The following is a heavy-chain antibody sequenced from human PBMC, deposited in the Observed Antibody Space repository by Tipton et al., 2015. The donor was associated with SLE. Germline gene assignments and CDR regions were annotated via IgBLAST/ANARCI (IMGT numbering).Heavy chain of an antibody. V-gene: IGHV3-73*01. D-gene: IGHD1-26*01. CDR3: SAIVGATGY. CDR1: EFTFSGSA. J-gene: IGHJ4*02. Sequence: LSLTCAASEFTFSGSAMHWVRQASGKGLEWVGRIRSKANSYATAYAASVKGRFTISRDDSKNTAYLQMNSLKTDDTAVYYCSAIVGATGYWGQGTLVTVSS. CDR2: IRSKANSYAT.